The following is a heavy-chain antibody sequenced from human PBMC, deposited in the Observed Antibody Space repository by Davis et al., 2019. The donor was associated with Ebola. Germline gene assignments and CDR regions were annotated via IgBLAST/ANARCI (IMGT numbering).Heavy chain of an antibody. Sequence: PGGSLRLSCAASGFTFSSYAMSWVRQAPGKGLEWVSAISGSGGSTYYADSVKGRFTISRDNSKNTLYLQMNSLTAEDTAVYYCAKDLRTMIVVVYGGVDYWGQGTLVTVSS. V-gene: IGHV3-23*01. J-gene: IGHJ4*02. CDR1: GFTFSSYA. CDR3: AKDLRTMIVVVYGGVDY. D-gene: IGHD3-22*01. CDR2: ISGSGGST.